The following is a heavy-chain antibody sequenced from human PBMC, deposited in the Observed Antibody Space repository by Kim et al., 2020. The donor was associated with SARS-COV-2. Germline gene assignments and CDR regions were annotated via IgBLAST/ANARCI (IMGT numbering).Heavy chain of an antibody. D-gene: IGHD3-22*01. CDR1: GYSFTSYW. V-gene: IGHV5-51*01. J-gene: IGHJ4*02. Sequence: GESLKISCKVSGYSFTSYWIGWVRQMPGKGLEWMGIIYPGDSDTRYSPSFQGQVTISADKSISTAYLQWSSLKASDTAMYYCGRHEALGTFYHDVSGYYIDYWGQGTLVTVSS. CDR2: IYPGDSDT. CDR3: GRHEALGTFYHDVSGYYIDY.